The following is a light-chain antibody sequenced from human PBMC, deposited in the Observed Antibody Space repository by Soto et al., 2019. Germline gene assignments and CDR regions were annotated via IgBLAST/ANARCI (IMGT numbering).Light chain of an antibody. J-gene: IGLJ1*01. V-gene: IGLV1-44*01. CDR2: TNT. CDR1: SSNVGGNP. Sequence: QSALTQPPSASGTPGQRVTISCSGSSSNVGGNPVNWYQHVPTTAPKLLIYTNTQRPSGVPDRFSGSKSGTSASLAISGLQSEDEADYYCASLDDSLNGPVFGTGTKVTVL. CDR3: ASLDDSLNGPV.